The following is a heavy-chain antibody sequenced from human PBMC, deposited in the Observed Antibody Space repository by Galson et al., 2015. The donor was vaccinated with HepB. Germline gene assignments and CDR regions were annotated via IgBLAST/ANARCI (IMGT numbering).Heavy chain of an antibody. J-gene: IGHJ4*02. CDR1: GFTVSSNC. CDR3: ARGVRDGYNTFDY. D-gene: IGHD5-24*01. Sequence: SLRLSCAASGFTVSSNCMSWVRQAPGKGLEWVSVIYSGGSTYYADSVKGRFTISRDNSRNTLYLQMNSLRAEDTAVYYCARGVRDGYNTFDYWGQGTLVTVSS. V-gene: IGHV3-53*01. CDR2: IYSGGST.